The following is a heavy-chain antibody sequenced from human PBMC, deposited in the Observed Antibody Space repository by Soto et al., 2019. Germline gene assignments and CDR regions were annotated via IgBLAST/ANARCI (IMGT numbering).Heavy chain of an antibody. CDR2: INHSGST. V-gene: IGHV4-34*01. CDR1: GGPFSGYN. J-gene: IGHJ5*02. CDR3: ASVFTGYDFWSGYYTWFDP. D-gene: IGHD3-3*01. Sequence: SETLSLTCAVYGGPFSGYNWSWIRQPPGKGLEWIGEINHSGSTNYNPSLKSRVTISVDTSKNHFSLKLSYVTAADPAVYYCASVFTGYDFWSGYYTWFDPWGHGTLVTVSS.